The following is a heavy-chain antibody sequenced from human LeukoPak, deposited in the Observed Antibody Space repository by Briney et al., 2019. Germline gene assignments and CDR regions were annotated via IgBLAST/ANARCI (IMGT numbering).Heavy chain of an antibody. J-gene: IGHJ4*02. CDR3: TRGSEWEPLYYFDY. D-gene: IGHD1-26*01. CDR2: ISSSSSYI. CDR1: GFTFSSYS. V-gene: IGHV3-21*01. Sequence: GGSLRLSCAASGFTFSSYSMNWVRQAPGKGLEWVSSISSSSSYIYYADSVKGRFTISRDNAKNSLYLQMNSLRAEDSAVYYCTRGSEWEPLYYFDYWGQGSLVTVSS.